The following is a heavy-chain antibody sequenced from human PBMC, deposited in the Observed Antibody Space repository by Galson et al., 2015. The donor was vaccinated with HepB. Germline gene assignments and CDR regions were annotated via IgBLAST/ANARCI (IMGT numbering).Heavy chain of an antibody. CDR1: GFTFSDYY. CDR2: ISASTIYT. J-gene: IGHJ4*02. D-gene: IGHD3-9*01. CDR3: AKDRYDDTLTGYYTH. V-gene: IGHV3-11*05. Sequence: SLRLSCAASGFTFSDYYMSWIRQAPGKGLEWLSYISASTIYTNYADSVKGRFTISRDNSQNMLYLQMSSLRAEDKAVYYCAKDRYDDTLTGYYTHWGQGTLVTVSS.